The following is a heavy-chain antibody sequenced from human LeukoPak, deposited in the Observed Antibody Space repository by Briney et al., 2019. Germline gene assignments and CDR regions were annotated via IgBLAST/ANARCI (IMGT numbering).Heavy chain of an antibody. CDR2: IYYTGST. CDR1: GDSISSGGFY. D-gene: IGHD3-22*01. CDR3: ARTPYYYDSSGYYCDS. J-gene: IGHJ5*01. Sequence: SETLSLTCSVSGDSISSGGFYWNWIRQHPGKGLEWIGYIYYTGSTYYNPSLKSRVTISVDTSKNQFSPKLTSVTAADTAVYYCARTPYYYDSSGYYCDSWGQGTLVTVSS. V-gene: IGHV4-31*03.